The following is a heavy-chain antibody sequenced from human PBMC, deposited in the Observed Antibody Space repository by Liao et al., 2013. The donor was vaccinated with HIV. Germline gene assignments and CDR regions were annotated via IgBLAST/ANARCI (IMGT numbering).Heavy chain of an antibody. CDR3: ARAGTPLGPFDP. D-gene: IGHD7-27*01. Sequence: QVQLQESGPGLVKPSETLSLTCTVSGDSISNYYWSWIRQPAGKGLEWIGRIYTSGSTNYNPSLKSRVTISVDTSKNQFSLKLSSVTAADTAVYYCARAGTPLGPFDPWGRRNPCRPSPQ. V-gene: IGHV4-4*07. J-gene: IGHJ5*02. CDR2: IYTSGST. CDR1: GDSISNYY.